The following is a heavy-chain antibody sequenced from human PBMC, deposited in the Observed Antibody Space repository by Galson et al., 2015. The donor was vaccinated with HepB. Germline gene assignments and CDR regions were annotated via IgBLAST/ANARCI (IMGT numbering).Heavy chain of an antibody. Sequence: SVKVSCKASGGPFYNYIINWVRQAPGQGLEWMGGIIPNLEATDYAPKFQGRVTITADDSTSTAYLELSSLRSEDTALYYCAGSDITTPGARGPFLYCFDYWSQGTLVTVSS. J-gene: IGHJ4*02. D-gene: IGHD2/OR15-2a*01. V-gene: IGHV1-69*13. CDR3: AGSDITTPGARGPFLYCFDY. CDR2: IIPNLEAT. CDR1: GGPFYNYI.